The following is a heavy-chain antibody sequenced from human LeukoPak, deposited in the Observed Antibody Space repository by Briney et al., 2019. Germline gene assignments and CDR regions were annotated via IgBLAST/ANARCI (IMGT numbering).Heavy chain of an antibody. D-gene: IGHD3-10*01. V-gene: IGHV3-53*01. Sequence: GASLRLSCALSGFSVTNNYMSWVCQAPGKGLEWVSGFYVGGATSYADSVKGRFTISRDNSKNTLYLQMNSLRAEDTAVYYCAKAFNYHSGSSYVTFDYWGQGTLVTVSS. CDR2: FYVGGAT. J-gene: IGHJ4*02. CDR3: AKAFNYHSGSSYVTFDY. CDR1: GFSVTNNY.